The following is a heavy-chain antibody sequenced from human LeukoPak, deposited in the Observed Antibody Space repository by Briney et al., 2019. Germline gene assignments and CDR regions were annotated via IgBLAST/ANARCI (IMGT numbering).Heavy chain of an antibody. J-gene: IGHJ4*02. V-gene: IGHV1-2*02. Sequence: ASVKVSCKASGYTFTGYYMHWVRHAPGQGLERMGWINPNSGGTNYAQKFQGRVTMTRDTAISTAYMELSRLRSDDTAVYYCARGPREWELTYCDYWGEGTLVMVSS. CDR2: INPNSGGT. CDR1: GYTFTGYY. D-gene: IGHD1-26*01. CDR3: ARGPREWELTYCDY.